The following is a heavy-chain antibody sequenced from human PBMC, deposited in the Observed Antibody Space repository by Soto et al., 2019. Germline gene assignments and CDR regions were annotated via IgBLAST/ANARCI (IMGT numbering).Heavy chain of an antibody. J-gene: IGHJ6*03. CDR1: GGSISSYY. D-gene: IGHD4-4*01. Sequence: QVQLQESGPGLVKPSETLSLTCTVSGGSISSYYWSWIRQPPGKGLEWIGYIYYSGSTHYNPSLKSRVTISVDTSKNQFSLKLSSVTAADTAVYYCARALVQYGLYYYYYMDVWGKGTTVTVSS. CDR2: IYYSGST. CDR3: ARALVQYGLYYYYYMDV. V-gene: IGHV4-59*01.